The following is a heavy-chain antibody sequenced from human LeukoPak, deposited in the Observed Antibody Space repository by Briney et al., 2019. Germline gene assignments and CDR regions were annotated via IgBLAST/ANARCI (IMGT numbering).Heavy chain of an antibody. Sequence: NASETLSLTCTVSGGSISSGGYYWSWIRQHPGKGLEWIGYIYYSGSTYYNPSLKSRVTISVDTSKNQFSLKLSSVTAADTAVYYCATYSSSSGWFDPWGQGTLVTVSS. CDR2: IYYSGST. J-gene: IGHJ5*02. CDR1: GGSISSGGYY. D-gene: IGHD6-13*01. CDR3: ATYSSSSGWFDP. V-gene: IGHV4-31*03.